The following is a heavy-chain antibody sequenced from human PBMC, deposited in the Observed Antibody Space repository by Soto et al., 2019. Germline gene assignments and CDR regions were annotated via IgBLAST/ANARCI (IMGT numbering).Heavy chain of an antibody. CDR1: GGSFSSGSYY. Sequence: PSETLSLTCTVSGGSFSSGSYYWSWIRQPPGKGLEWIGYIYYSGSTSYNPSLKSRVTISVDTSKNQFSLKLSSVTAADTAVYYCARGYDILTHWGQGTLVTVSS. J-gene: IGHJ4*02. CDR2: IYYSGST. V-gene: IGHV4-61*01. CDR3: ARGYDILTH. D-gene: IGHD3-9*01.